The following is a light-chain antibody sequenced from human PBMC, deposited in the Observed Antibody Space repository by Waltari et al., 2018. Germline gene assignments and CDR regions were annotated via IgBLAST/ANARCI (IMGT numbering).Light chain of an antibody. CDR1: SSDVGGYDF. CDR3: SSYAGSNNYV. V-gene: IGLV2-8*01. CDR2: DVN. J-gene: IGLJ1*01. Sequence: QSALTQPPSASGSLGQSVSISCTGTSSDVGGYDFVSWYQQHPGKAPKLMIYDVNKRPSGVPDRFSGSKSGNTASLTVSVLQADDEADYYCSSYAGSNNYVFGSGTKVTVL.